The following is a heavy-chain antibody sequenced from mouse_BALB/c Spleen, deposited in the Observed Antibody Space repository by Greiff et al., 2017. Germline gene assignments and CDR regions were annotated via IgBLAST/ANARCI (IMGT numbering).Heavy chain of an antibody. V-gene: IGHV5-6*01. CDR1: GFTFSSYG. CDR3: ARGGLRHAMDY. D-gene: IGHD2-4*01. CDR2: ISSGGSYT. J-gene: IGHJ4*01. Sequence: EVQGVESGGDLVKPGGSLKLSCAASGFTFSSYGMSWVRQTPDKRLEWVATISSGGSYTYYPDSVKGRFTISSDNAKNTLYLQMSSLKSEDTAMYYCARGGLRHAMDYWGQGTSVTVSS.